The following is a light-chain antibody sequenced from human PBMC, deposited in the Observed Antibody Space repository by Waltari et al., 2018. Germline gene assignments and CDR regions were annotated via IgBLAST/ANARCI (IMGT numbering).Light chain of an antibody. J-gene: IGKJ1*01. CDR2: ASS. CDR1: QSISSY. V-gene: IGKV1-39*01. Sequence: DIQMTQSPSSLSASVGDRVTITCRASQSISSYLNWYQQKPGKAANLLIYASSSLQSGVPSRFSGSGSGTDFTLTISSLQPEDFATYYCQQSYSTPRTFGQGTKVEIK. CDR3: QQSYSTPRT.